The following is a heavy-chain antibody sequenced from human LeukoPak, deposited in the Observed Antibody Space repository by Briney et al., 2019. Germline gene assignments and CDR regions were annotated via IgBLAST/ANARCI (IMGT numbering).Heavy chain of an antibody. Sequence: PSETLSLTCTVSGGSISSSSYYWGWIRQPPGKGLEWIGSIYYSGSTYYNPSLKSRVTISVDTSKNQFSLKLSSVTAADTAVYYCARRIAAAGTMDVWGQGTTVTVSS. CDR1: GGSISSSSYY. D-gene: IGHD6-13*01. V-gene: IGHV4-39*01. J-gene: IGHJ6*02. CDR2: IYYSGST. CDR3: ARRIAAAGTMDV.